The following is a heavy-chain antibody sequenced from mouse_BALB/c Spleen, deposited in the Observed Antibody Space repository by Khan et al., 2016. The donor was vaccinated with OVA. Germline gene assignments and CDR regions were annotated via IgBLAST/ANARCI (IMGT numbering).Heavy chain of an antibody. Sequence: EVELVEPGGGLVKPGGSLKLSCAASGFTFSDYYMYWVRQTPEKRLEWVATISDAGSYTYYPDSVKGRFTISRDNANNKLYLQMSSLTSEDTAMCYCEKAGYGGFAYWGQGTLVTVSA. V-gene: IGHV5-4*02. D-gene: IGHD1-1*02. CDR1: GFTFSDYY. J-gene: IGHJ3*01. CDR2: ISDAGSYT. CDR3: EKAGYGGFAY.